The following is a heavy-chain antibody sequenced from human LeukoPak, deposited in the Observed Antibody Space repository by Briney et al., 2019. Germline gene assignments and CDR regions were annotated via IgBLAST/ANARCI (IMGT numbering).Heavy chain of an antibody. CDR1: GGSISSSSYY. D-gene: IGHD6-19*01. CDR3: ALEGIAVAGTFY. J-gene: IGHJ4*02. V-gene: IGHV4-61*02. Sequence: SETLSLTCTVSGGSISSSSYYWGWIRQPAGKGLEWIGRIYTSGSTNYNPSLKSRVTMSVDTSKNQFSLKLSSVTAADTAVYYCALEGIAVAGTFYWGQGTLVTVSS. CDR2: IYTSGST.